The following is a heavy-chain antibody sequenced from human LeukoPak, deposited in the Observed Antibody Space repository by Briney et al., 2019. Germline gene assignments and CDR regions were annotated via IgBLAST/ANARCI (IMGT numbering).Heavy chain of an antibody. V-gene: IGHV3-21*01. J-gene: IGHJ4*02. CDR1: GFTFSSYS. Sequence: GGSLRLSCAASGFTFSSYSMNWVRQAPGKGLEWVSSISSSSSYIYYADSVKGRFTISRDNAKNSLYPQMNSLRAEDTAVYYCAREEGSSFPDYWGQGTLVTVSS. CDR2: ISSSSSYI. CDR3: AREEGSSFPDY. D-gene: IGHD6-6*01.